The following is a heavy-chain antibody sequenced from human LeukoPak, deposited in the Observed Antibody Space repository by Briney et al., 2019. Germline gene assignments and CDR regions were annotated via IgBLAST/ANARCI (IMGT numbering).Heavy chain of an antibody. V-gene: IGHV3-7*03. CDR2: IKQDGSEK. Sequence: GGSLRLSCAASGFTFDDCAMHWVRQAPGKGLEWVSNIKQDGSEKYFVDSVKGRFTISRDNPKNSLYLQMNSLRAEDTAVYYCARESPVATSGAFDIWGQGTMVTVSS. D-gene: IGHD2-15*01. CDR1: GFTFDDCA. CDR3: ARESPVATSGAFDI. J-gene: IGHJ3*02.